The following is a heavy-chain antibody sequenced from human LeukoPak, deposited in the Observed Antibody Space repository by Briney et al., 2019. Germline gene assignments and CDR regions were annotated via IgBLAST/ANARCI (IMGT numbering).Heavy chain of an antibody. CDR3: ARPYDSSGYEH. D-gene: IGHD3-22*01. CDR2: ISSSGSTI. J-gene: IGHJ4*02. V-gene: IGHV3-48*03. CDR1: GFTFSSYE. Sequence: GGSLRLSCAASGFTFSSYEMNWVRQAPGKGLEWVSCISSSGSTIYYADSVKGRFTISRDNAKNSLYLQMNSLRAEDTAVYYCARPYDSSGYEHWGQGTLVTVSS.